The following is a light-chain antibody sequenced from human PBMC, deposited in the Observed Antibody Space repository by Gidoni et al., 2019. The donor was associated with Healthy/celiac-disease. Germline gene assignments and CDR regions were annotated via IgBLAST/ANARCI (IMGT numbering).Light chain of an antibody. Sequence: DIQMHQSPSTLSESVGDRVTIPCRASQSISSWLAWYQQKPGKAPKLLIYKASSLESGVPSRFSGSGSGTEFTLTISSLQPDDFATYYCQQYNSYSVTFGPGTKVDIK. CDR3: QQYNSYSVT. V-gene: IGKV1-5*03. CDR2: KAS. CDR1: QSISSW. J-gene: IGKJ3*01.